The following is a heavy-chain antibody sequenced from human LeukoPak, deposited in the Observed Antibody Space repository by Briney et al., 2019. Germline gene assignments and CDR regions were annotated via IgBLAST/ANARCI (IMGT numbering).Heavy chain of an antibody. CDR2: ISTNNGDT. CDR3: ARCSVVAAALHFWDY. V-gene: IGHV1-18*01. D-gene: IGHD2-15*01. Sequence: ASVKVSCKASGYTFTSYGISWVRQAPGQGLEWMGWISTNNGDTTYAQQLQGRVVITTDTSTSTAYLQLRSLRADDTAVYYCARCSVVAAALHFWDYWGQGTLVTVSS. J-gene: IGHJ4*02. CDR1: GYTFTSYG.